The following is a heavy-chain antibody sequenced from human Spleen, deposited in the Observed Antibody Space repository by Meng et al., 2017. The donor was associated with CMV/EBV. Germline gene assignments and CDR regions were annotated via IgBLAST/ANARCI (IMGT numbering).Heavy chain of an antibody. CDR2: INPNNGDT. Sequence: SGYTLPGYYMHWLGQARGQGLEWMGRINPNNGDTNYAQKFQGRVTMTRDMSIKTAYMDLSRLRSDDTAVYYCARVMMIGVSPRPYDIWGQGTLVTVSS. CDR1: GYTLPGYY. D-gene: IGHD2-8*01. J-gene: IGHJ4*02. V-gene: IGHV1-2*02. CDR3: ARVMMIGVSPRPYDI.